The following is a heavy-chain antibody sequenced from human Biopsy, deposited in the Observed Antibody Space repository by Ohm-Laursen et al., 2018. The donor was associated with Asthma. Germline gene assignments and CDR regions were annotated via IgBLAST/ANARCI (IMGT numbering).Heavy chain of an antibody. CDR3: AKAFLGGVSVANYFDS. D-gene: IGHD6-19*01. CDR1: GFSFDDCA. J-gene: IGHJ4*02. Sequence: SLRLSCAASGFSFDDCAMHWVRQAPGKGLEWVSGISWNSATVAYADSVKGRFTISRDNVKNSLYLQMNSLRPDDTALYYCAKAFLGGVSVANYFDSWGQGTLVTVSS. CDR2: ISWNSATV. V-gene: IGHV3-9*01.